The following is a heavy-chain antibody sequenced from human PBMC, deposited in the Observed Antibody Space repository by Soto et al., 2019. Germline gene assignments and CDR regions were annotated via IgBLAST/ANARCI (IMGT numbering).Heavy chain of an antibody. Sequence: QVQLQESGPGLVKPSETLSLTCTVSGGSISSYYWSWFRQPPGKGLEWIGYIYYSGSTNYNPSLKSRVTISVDTSKNQFSLKLSSVTAADTAVYYCARDAGDYIDAFDIWGQGTMVTVSS. CDR3: ARDAGDYIDAFDI. J-gene: IGHJ3*02. D-gene: IGHD4-4*01. CDR2: IYYSGST. V-gene: IGHV4-59*01. CDR1: GGSISSYY.